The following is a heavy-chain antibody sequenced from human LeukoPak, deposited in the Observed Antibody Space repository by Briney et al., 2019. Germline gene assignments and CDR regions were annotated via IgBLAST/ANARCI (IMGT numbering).Heavy chain of an antibody. CDR2: FDPEDGET. CDR3: AKDGEDIVATTYWGHYYMDV. Sequence: GASVKVSCKVSGYTLTELSMHWVRQAPGKGLEWMGGFDPEDGETIYAQKFQGRVTMTEDTSTDTAYMELSSLRSEDTAVYYCAKDGEDIVATTYWGHYYMDVWGKGTTVTVSS. J-gene: IGHJ6*03. D-gene: IGHD5-12*01. CDR1: GYTLTELS. V-gene: IGHV1-24*01.